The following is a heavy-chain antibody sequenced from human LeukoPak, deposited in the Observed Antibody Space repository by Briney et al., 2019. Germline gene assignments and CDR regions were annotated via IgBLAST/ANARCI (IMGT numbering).Heavy chain of an antibody. Sequence: SSQTLSLTCIVSGGSISRGSYYWNWIRQPAGKGLEWMGRSHNSGSTNYNPSLKSRVTISVDTSKNQFSLNLSSVTAADTAVYYCARQTFGVLYFDSWGPGTLVLVSS. CDR3: ARQTFGVLYFDS. D-gene: IGHD3-10*01. CDR2: SHNSGST. J-gene: IGHJ4*02. V-gene: IGHV4-61*02. CDR1: GGSISRGSYY.